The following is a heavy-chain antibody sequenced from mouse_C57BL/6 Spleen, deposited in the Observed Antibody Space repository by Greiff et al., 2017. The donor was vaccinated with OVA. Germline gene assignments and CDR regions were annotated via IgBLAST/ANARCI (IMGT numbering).Heavy chain of an antibody. CDR2: IDPETGGT. J-gene: IGHJ2*01. V-gene: IGHV1-15*01. CDR3: TRRDWDNY. D-gene: IGHD4-1*01. Sequence: VHLVESGAELVRPGASVTLSCKASGYTFTDYEMHWVKQTPVHGLEWIGAIDPETGGTAYNQKFKGKAILTADKSSITAYMELRSLTSEDSAVYYCTRRDWDNYWGQGTTLTVSS. CDR1: GYTFTDYE.